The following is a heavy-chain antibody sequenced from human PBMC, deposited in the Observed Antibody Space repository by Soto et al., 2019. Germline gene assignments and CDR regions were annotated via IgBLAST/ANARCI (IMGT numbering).Heavy chain of an antibody. V-gene: IGHV4-31*03. Sequence: QVQLQESGPGLVKPSQTLSLTCTVSGGSISSGGYYWGWIRQHPGKALEWIGYIYYSGSTYYNPSLKSRVTISVDTSKNQFSLKLSSVTAADTAVYYCARDERYYYGMDVWGQGTTVTVSS. CDR1: GGSISSGGYY. CDR3: ARDERYYYGMDV. CDR2: IYYSGST. J-gene: IGHJ6*02.